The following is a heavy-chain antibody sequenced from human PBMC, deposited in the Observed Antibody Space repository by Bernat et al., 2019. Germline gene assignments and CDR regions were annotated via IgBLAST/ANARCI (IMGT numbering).Heavy chain of an antibody. J-gene: IGHJ4*02. CDR3: TTPLFKTTNY. D-gene: IGHD4-11*01. Sequence: EVQLVESGGGLVEPGGSFRLSCAASGFTFSKTWMNWVRQAPGKGLEWVGRIKSETDGGTSEYAAPVEDRFTISRDDSRNTLYLQMNSLKTEDTAVYYCTTPLFKTTNYWGQGTLVTVSS. CDR2: IKSETDGGTS. CDR1: GFTFSKTW. V-gene: IGHV3-15*01.